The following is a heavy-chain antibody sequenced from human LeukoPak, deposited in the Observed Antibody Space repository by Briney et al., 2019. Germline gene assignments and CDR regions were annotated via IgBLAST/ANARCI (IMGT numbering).Heavy chain of an antibody. CDR3: ARDSRVTNGDY. D-gene: IGHD3-10*01. CDR2: INPNSGGT. J-gene: IGHJ4*02. V-gene: IGHV1-2*02. CDR1: GYTFTGYY. Sequence: ASVKVSCXASGYTFTGYYMHWVRQAPGQGLAWMGWINPNSGGTNYAQKFQGRVTMTRDTSISTAYMELSRLTSDDTAVYYCARDSRVTNGDYWGQGALVTVSS.